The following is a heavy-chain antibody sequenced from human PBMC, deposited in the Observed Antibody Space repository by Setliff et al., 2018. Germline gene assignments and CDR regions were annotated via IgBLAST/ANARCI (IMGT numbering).Heavy chain of an antibody. V-gene: IGHV3-23*01. D-gene: IGHD3-10*01. CDR2: ITVSGHTT. CDR1: AFTFNKYA. J-gene: IGHJ4*02. Sequence: PGGSLRLSCAASAFTFNKYAVTWLRQAPGKGLEWVSSITVSGHTTYADSVKGRFTISGDKSKNTLYLQMNNVRADDTAVYYCRLWFGELLRDYWGQGTLVTVS. CDR3: RLWFGELLRDY.